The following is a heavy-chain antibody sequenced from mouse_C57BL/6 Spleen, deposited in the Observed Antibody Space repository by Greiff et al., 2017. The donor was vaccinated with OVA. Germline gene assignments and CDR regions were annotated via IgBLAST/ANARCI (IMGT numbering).Heavy chain of an antibody. CDR3: ASDGCYSYYFDY. Sequence: QVQLKESGPELVKPGASVKISCKASGYAFSSSWMNWVKQRPGQGLEWIGRIYPGDGDTNYNGKFKGKATLTADKSSSTAYMQLSSLTSADSAVYYYASDGCYSYYFDYWGQGTTLTVSS. CDR2: IYPGDGDT. CDR1: GYAFSSSW. J-gene: IGHJ2*01. D-gene: IGHD2-3*01. V-gene: IGHV1-82*01.